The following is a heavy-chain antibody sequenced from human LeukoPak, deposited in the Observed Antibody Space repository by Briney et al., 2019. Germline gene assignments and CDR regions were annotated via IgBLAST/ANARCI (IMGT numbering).Heavy chain of an antibody. J-gene: IGHJ4*02. CDR1: GFTFSSYT. CDR3: ARGGVGRPFDY. CDR2: ISSGADIT. D-gene: IGHD3-3*01. Sequence: GGSLRLSCAASGFTFSSYTMSWVRQAPGKGPERVSGISSGADITYYADSVKGRFTISRDNSRNTLYLQMNSLRADDTAVYYCARGGVGRPFDYWGQGSLVTVSS. V-gene: IGHV3-23*01.